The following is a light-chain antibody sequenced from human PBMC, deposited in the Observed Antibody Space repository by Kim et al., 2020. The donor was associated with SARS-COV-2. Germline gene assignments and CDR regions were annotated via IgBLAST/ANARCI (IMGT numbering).Light chain of an antibody. CDR2: QDS. CDR3: QAWDGSLWV. V-gene: IGLV3-1*01. Sequence: VSPGHTASITCSGDKLGDKYACWYQQKPGQSPVLVIYQDSKRPSGIPERFSGSNSGNTATLTISGTRAMDEADYYCQAWDGSLWVFGGGTQLTVL. J-gene: IGLJ3*02. CDR1: KLGDKY.